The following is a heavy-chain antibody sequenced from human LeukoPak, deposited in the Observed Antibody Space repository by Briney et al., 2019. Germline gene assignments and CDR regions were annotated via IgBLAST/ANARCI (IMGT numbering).Heavy chain of an antibody. CDR3: AKRHVVIRVFLVGFHKEAYYFDS. J-gene: IGHJ4*02. D-gene: IGHD2-21*01. V-gene: IGHV3-23*01. Sequence: GGSLRLSCAVSGITLSNYGMSWVRQAPGKGLEWVAGLSGSGGGTNYADSMQGRFTISRDNPKNTLYLQMNSLRAEDTAVYLCAKRHVVIRVFLVGFHKEAYYFDSWGQGALVTVSS. CDR2: LSGSGGGT. CDR1: GITLSNYG.